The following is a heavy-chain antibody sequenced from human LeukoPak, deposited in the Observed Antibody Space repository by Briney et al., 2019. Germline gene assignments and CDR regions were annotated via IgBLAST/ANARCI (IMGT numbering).Heavy chain of an antibody. V-gene: IGHV4-39*01. CDR3: ASTLTYYYGSGSYYIDC. Sequence: SETLSLTCTVSGGSISSSSYCWGWIRQPPGKGLEWIGSIFYSGSTYYNPSIKSRVTISVDTSKNQFSLKLRSVTAADTAVYYCASTLTYYYGSGSYYIDCWGQGTLVTVSS. J-gene: IGHJ4*02. D-gene: IGHD3-10*01. CDR1: GGSISSSSYC. CDR2: IFYSGST.